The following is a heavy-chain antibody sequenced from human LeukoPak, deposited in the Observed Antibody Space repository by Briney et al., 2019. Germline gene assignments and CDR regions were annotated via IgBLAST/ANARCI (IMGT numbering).Heavy chain of an antibody. CDR2: INPSGGST. J-gene: IGHJ6*02. Sequence: ASVKVSCKASGYTFTSYYMHWVRQAPGQGLEWMGIINPSGGSTSYAQKFQGRVTMTRDTSTSTVYMELSSLRSEDTAVYYCARDTAMDAPYYYYGMDVWGQGTTVTVSS. CDR1: GYTFTSYY. V-gene: IGHV1-46*01. CDR3: ARDTAMDAPYYYYGMDV. D-gene: IGHD5-18*01.